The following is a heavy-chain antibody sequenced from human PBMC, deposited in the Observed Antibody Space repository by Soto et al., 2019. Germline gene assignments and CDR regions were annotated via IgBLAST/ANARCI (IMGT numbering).Heavy chain of an antibody. CDR1: GGSISSHY. Sequence: SETLSLTCTVSGGSISSHYWSWIRQPPGKGLEWIGYIYYSGSTNYNPSLKSRVTISVDTSKNQFSLKLSSVTAADTAVYYCARKWELLDDAFDIWGQGTMVTVSS. V-gene: IGHV4-59*11. J-gene: IGHJ3*02. CDR3: ARKWELLDDAFDI. D-gene: IGHD1-26*01. CDR2: IYYSGST.